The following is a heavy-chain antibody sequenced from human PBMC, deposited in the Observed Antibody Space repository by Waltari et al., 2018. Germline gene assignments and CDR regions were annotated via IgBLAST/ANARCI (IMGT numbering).Heavy chain of an antibody. Sequence: QLQLQESGPGLVKPSETLSLTCTVSGGSISSSSYYWGWVRQPPGKGLEWIGNIYYTGDTYYNPSLESRVSISVDTSKNQFSLKLSSVTAADTAFYYCASIVFMVYAPHDYWGQGILVTVSS. CDR1: GGSISSSSYY. V-gene: IGHV4-39*01. CDR3: ASIVFMVYAPHDY. D-gene: IGHD2-8*01. J-gene: IGHJ4*02. CDR2: IYYTGDT.